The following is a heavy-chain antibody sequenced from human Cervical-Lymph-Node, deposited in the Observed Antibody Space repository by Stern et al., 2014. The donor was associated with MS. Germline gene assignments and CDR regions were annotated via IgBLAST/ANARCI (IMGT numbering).Heavy chain of an antibody. J-gene: IGHJ5*02. CDR2: VVALNGDT. V-gene: IGHV1-58*01. CDR3: ASERYTYYDDQRPPGGFGP. Sequence: VQLVESGPEVKKPGTSVKVSCKASGITFSHSAVQWLRQARGQRLEWIGWVVALNGDTNYAQSFQERVTITRDMSTSTVYMELRSLRSEDTAVYYCASERYTYYDDQRPPGGFGPWGQGTLVTVSS. D-gene: IGHD5-18*01. CDR1: GITFSHSA.